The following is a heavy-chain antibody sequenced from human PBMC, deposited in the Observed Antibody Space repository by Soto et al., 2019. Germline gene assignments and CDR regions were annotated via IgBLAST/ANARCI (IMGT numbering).Heavy chain of an antibody. CDR2: IIPIFGTA. J-gene: IGHJ6*02. D-gene: IGHD2-21*02. CDR1: GGTFSSYA. V-gene: IGHV1-69*13. CDR3: ASNQVATRVMMTYYYYGMDV. Sequence: SVKVSCKASGGTFSSYAISWVRQAPGQGLEWMGGIIPIFGTANYAQKFQGRVTITADESTSTAYMELSSLRPEDTAVYYCASNQVATRVMMTYYYYGMDVWGQGTTVTVSS.